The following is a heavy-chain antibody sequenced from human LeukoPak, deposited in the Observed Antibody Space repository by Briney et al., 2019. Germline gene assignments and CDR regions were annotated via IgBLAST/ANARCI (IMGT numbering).Heavy chain of an antibody. CDR1: GFTFIASA. D-gene: IGHD6-19*01. V-gene: IGHV3-73*01. CDR2: IRSKANSYAT. Sequence: PGGSLRLSCAASGFTFIASAMHWVRQASGKGLEWVGRIRSKANSYATAYAASVKGRFTISRDDSKNTAYLQMNSLKTEDTAVYYSTRSGSSGCWGQGTLVTVSS. CDR3: TRSGSSGC. J-gene: IGHJ4*02.